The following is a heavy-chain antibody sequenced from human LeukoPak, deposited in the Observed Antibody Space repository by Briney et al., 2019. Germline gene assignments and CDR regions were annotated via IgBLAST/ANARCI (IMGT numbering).Heavy chain of an antibody. Sequence: PGGSLRLSYAASGFTLSYYSMEWLRQAPGGALEWVSHLSRSTTTIYYADSVKGRFTISRDHAKNSLYLQMNSLRADDTAVYYCARVLLERPGIDSFDIWGRGTMVTVSS. J-gene: IGHJ3*02. CDR1: GFTLSYYS. CDR2: LSRSTTTI. D-gene: IGHD1-1*01. V-gene: IGHV3-48*01. CDR3: ARVLLERPGIDSFDI.